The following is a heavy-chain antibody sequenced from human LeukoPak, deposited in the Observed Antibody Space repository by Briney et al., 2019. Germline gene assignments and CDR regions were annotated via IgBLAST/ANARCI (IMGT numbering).Heavy chain of an antibody. CDR3: ARGRWELSL. J-gene: IGHJ4*02. D-gene: IGHD1-26*01. Sequence: PGGSLRLSCAPSGLSFSSYTIHWVRQAPGKGLERVSSISSTSGYIHYADSVKGRFSISRDNAKNSLYLQMNSLRAEDTAVYYCARGRWELSLWGQGTLVTVSS. CDR2: ISSTSGYI. CDR1: GLSFSSYT. V-gene: IGHV3-21*01.